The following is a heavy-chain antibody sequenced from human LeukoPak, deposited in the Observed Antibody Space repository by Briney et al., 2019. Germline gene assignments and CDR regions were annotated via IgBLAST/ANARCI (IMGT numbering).Heavy chain of an antibody. Sequence: SVKVSCKASGGTFSSYAVSWVRQAPGQGLEWMGGIIPIFGTANYAQKFQGRVTITADESTSTAYMELSSLRSEDTAVYYCAREEDYGSGSYYKEGPWFDPWGQGTLVTVSS. CDR3: AREEDYGSGSYYKEGPWFDP. D-gene: IGHD3-10*01. J-gene: IGHJ5*02. V-gene: IGHV1-69*13. CDR1: GGTFSSYA. CDR2: IIPIFGTA.